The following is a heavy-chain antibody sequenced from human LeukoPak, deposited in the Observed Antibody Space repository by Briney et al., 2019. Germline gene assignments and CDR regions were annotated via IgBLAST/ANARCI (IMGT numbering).Heavy chain of an antibody. D-gene: IGHD6-19*01. V-gene: IGHV3-74*01. J-gene: IGHJ4*02. Sequence: GGSLRLSCAASGFTFSNYWMPWVRQAPGKGLVWVSRINSDGSNTIYADSVKGRFTISRDNAKNTLYLQMSSLRAEDSALYYCARIIAVTVSGVDSWGQGTLVTVSS. CDR2: INSDGSNT. CDR3: ARIIAVTVSGVDS. CDR1: GFTFSNYW.